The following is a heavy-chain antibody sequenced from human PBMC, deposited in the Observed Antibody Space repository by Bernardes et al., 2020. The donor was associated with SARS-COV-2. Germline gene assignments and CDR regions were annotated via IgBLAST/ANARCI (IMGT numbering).Heavy chain of an antibody. V-gene: IGHV4-38-2*01. CDR3: ARDIVVVPAAETNYYYYGMDV. J-gene: IGHJ6*02. Sequence: SEPLSLTCAVSGYFISSGYYWGCIRQPPGKGLEWIGSIYHSGSTYYNPSLKSRVTISVDTSKNQFSLKLSSVTAADTAVYYCARDIVVVPAAETNYYYYGMDVWGQGTTVTVSS. CDR2: IYHSGST. D-gene: IGHD2-2*01. CDR1: GYFISSGYY.